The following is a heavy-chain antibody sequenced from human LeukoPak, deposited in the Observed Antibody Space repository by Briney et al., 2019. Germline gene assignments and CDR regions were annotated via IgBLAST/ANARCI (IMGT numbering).Heavy chain of an antibody. J-gene: IGHJ4*02. CDR1: GGSFSGYY. CDR3: ARTYSGSYYARYYFDY. D-gene: IGHD1-26*01. V-gene: IGHV4-34*01. Sequence: SETLSLTCAVYGGSFSGYYWSWIRQPPGKGLEWIGEINHSGSTNYNPSLKSRVTISVDTSKNQFSLKLSSVTAAVTAVYYCARTYSGSYYARYYFDYWGQGTLVTVSS. CDR2: INHSGST.